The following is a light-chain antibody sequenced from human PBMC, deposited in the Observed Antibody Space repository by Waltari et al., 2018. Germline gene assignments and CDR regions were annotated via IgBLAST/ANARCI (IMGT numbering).Light chain of an antibody. CDR3: QKYDRLPAT. Sequence: EIVLTQSPGTTSLSPGERGTLSCCASQSVSRFLAWYQQIPGQPPRLLIYGASTRATGIPDRFSGSGSGTDFSLTISRLEPEDFAVYYCQKYDRLPATFGQGTKVEIK. CDR1: QSVSRF. CDR2: GAS. V-gene: IGKV3-20*01. J-gene: IGKJ1*01.